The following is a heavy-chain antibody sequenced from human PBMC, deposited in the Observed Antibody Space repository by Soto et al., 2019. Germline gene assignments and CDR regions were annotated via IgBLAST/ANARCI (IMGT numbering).Heavy chain of an antibody. CDR2: ISSSSSYI. CDR1: GFTFSSYS. CDR3: ARVVSDGSGSYYHYYGMDV. J-gene: IGHJ6*02. D-gene: IGHD3-10*01. Sequence: AGGSLRLSCAASGFTFSSYSMNWVRQAPGKGLEWVSSISSSSSYIYYADSVKGRFTISRDNAKNSLYLQMNSLRAEDTAVYYCARVVSDGSGSYYHYYGMDVWGQGTTVTVSS. V-gene: IGHV3-21*01.